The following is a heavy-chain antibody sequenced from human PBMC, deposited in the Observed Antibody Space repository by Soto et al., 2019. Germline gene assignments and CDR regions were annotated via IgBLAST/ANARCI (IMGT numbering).Heavy chain of an antibody. J-gene: IGHJ3*02. CDR1: GFTFSSYD. CDR3: ASPSRRYCSGGSCYPAYAFDI. V-gene: IGHV3-21*01. CDR2: ISSSSSYI. D-gene: IGHD2-15*01. Sequence: GGSLRLSCVASGFTFSSYDMHWVRQAPGKGLEWVSSISSSSSYIYYADSVKGRFTISRDNAKNSLYLQMNSLRAEDTAVYYCASPSRRYCSGGSCYPAYAFDIWGQGTMVTVSS.